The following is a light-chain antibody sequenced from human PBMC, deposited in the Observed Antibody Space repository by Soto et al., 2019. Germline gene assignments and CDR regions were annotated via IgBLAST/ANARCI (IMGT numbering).Light chain of an antibody. Sequence: EIVLTQSPATLSLSPGERATLSCRASQSISSYLAWYQQKPGQAPRLLIYDASNRATGIPARFSGSGSGTDFTLPIIRLEPEDCAVYYWQQRSNWPPLTFVGGTKVEI. V-gene: IGKV3-11*01. CDR3: QQRSNWPPLT. J-gene: IGKJ4*01. CDR1: QSISSY. CDR2: DAS.